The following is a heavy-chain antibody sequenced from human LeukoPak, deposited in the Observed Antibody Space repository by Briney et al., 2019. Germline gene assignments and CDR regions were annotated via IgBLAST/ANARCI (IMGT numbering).Heavy chain of an antibody. D-gene: IGHD6-13*01. V-gene: IGHV4-61*02. CDR2: IYTSGST. CDR3: ARGRVYGDSSSAGPPLDI. Sequence: PSETLSLTCTVSGGSISSGSYYWSWIRQPAGKGLEWIGRIYTSGSTNYNPSLKGRVTISVDTSKNQFSLKLSSVTAADTAVYYCARGRVYGDSSSAGPPLDIWGQGTMVTVSS. J-gene: IGHJ3*02. CDR1: GGSISSGSYY.